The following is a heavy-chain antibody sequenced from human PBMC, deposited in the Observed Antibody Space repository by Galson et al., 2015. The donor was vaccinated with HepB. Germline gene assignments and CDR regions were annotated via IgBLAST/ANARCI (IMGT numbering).Heavy chain of an antibody. Sequence: SLRLSCAASGFTFSSYAMHWVRQAPGKGLEWVAVISYDGSNKYYADSVKGRFTISRDNSKNTLYLQMNSLRAEDTAVYYCAREGQLRYFDWLLHMLGPIDYWGQGTLVTVSS. D-gene: IGHD3-9*01. CDR2: ISYDGSNK. V-gene: IGHV3-30-3*01. J-gene: IGHJ4*02. CDR3: AREGQLRYFDWLLHMLGPIDY. CDR1: GFTFSSYA.